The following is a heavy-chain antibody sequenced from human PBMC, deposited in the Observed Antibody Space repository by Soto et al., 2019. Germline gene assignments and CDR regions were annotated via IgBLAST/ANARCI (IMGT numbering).Heavy chain of an antibody. V-gene: IGHV3-23*01. Sequence: GGSLRLSCAASGFTFSSYAMSWVRQAPGKGLEWVSAISGSGGSTYYADSVKGRFTISRDNSKNTLYLQMNSLRAEDTAVYYCANPDIITMKGIWGQGTMVTVSS. CDR1: GFTFSSYA. CDR3: ANPDIITMKGI. D-gene: IGHD3-22*01. J-gene: IGHJ3*02. CDR2: ISGSGGST.